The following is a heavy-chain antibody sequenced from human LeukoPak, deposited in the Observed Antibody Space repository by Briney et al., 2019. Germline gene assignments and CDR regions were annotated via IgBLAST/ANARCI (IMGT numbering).Heavy chain of an antibody. J-gene: IGHJ6*03. V-gene: IGHV3-74*01. CDR3: AAGGGWDPSFGVVTHIDA. D-gene: IGHD3-3*01. CDR1: GFTFSGYW. CDR2: IDNDGHGI. Sequence: PGGSLRLSCVTSGFTFSGYWMHWVRQGPEKGLELVSRIDNDGHGIIYADSVKGRFTTSRDNVKNTLYPQMNSLRVEDTAVYYCAAGGGWDPSFGVVTHIDAWGKGTTVVVS.